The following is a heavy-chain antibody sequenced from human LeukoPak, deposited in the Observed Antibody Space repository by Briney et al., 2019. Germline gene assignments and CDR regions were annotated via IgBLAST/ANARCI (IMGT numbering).Heavy chain of an antibody. J-gene: IGHJ6*02. Sequence: ASVKVSCKASGGTFSSYAISWVRQAPGQGLEWMGGIIPIFGTANYAQKFQGRVTITADESTSTAYMELSSLRSEDTAVYYCANQGYDFWSGLSYYYYYYGMDVWGQGTTVTVSS. V-gene: IGHV1-69*13. D-gene: IGHD3-3*01. CDR1: GGTFSSYA. CDR3: ANQGYDFWSGLSYYYYYYGMDV. CDR2: IIPIFGTA.